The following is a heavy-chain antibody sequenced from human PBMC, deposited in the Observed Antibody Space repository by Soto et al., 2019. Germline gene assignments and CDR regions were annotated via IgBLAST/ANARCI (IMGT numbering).Heavy chain of an antibody. V-gene: IGHV4-59*05. D-gene: IGHD2-2*03. CDR2: IYNSGST. Sequence: KCSETLSLTSTFSGASICSYHSTWIWQPQGRGLEWIGSIYNSGSTYYKPSLKSRVTISVDTSKNQCSLKLSSVTAADTAVYYCATPWIDGLPVDYYGMDVWGQGTTVTVSS. CDR3: ATPWIDGLPVDYYGMDV. CDR1: GASICSYH. J-gene: IGHJ6*02.